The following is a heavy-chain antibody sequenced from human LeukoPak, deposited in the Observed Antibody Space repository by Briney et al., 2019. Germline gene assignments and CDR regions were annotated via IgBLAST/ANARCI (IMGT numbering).Heavy chain of an antibody. CDR2: VSYDGNNK. V-gene: IGHV3-30*18. CDR3: AKDGFGHSYGYAYFDY. CDR1: GFTLSSYA. D-gene: IGHD5-18*01. J-gene: IGHJ4*02. Sequence: PGGSLRLSCAASGFTLSSYAMHWVRQAPGKGLEWVAVVSYDGNNKYYADAVKGRFTISRDNSKNTLYLQMNSLRAEDTAVYYCAKDGFGHSYGYAYFDYWGQGTLVTVSS.